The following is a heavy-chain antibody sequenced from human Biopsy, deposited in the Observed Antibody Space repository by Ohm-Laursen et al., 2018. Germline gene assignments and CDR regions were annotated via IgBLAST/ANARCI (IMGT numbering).Heavy chain of an antibody. CDR1: GYSFVTYY. CDR2: IFPGDSET. D-gene: IGHD4-23*01. V-gene: IGHV5-51*01. J-gene: IGHJ3*01. CDR3: AKFKSTVATKDGFDV. Sequence: DSLKISCKTSGYSFVTYYIGWVRQMPGKGLEWMGIIFPGDSETVYGPSFQGHVTISADKSTTTAFLEWSSLKASDTAIYYCAKFKSTVATKDGFDVWGQGTEVTVSS.